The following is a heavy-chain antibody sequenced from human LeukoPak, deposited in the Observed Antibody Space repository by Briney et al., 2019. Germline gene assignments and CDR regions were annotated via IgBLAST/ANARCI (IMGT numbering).Heavy chain of an antibody. V-gene: IGHV3-21*01. CDR3: ARFETVAAKPFEY. D-gene: IGHD6-19*01. CDR2: ISSESTYI. CDR1: GFTFSDYS. J-gene: IGHJ4*02. Sequence: GGSLRLSCAASGFTFSDYSMNWVRQAPGMGLEWVSSISSESTYILYADSVKGRFTISRDNAKNSLYLQMDSLRAEDTAVYYCARFETVAAKPFEYWGQGALVTVSS.